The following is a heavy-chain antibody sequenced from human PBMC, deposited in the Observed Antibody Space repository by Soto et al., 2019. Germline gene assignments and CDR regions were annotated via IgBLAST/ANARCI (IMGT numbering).Heavy chain of an antibody. D-gene: IGHD5-18*01. V-gene: IGHV4-31*03. CDR3: AREDPASRNNWFDP. CDR2: IYYSGST. J-gene: IGHJ5*02. CDR1: VGAISSGGYY. Sequence: QVQLQESGPGLVTPSQTLSLTCTVSVGAISSGGYYWSWIRQHPGKCLEWIGYIYYSGSTYYNPSLKSRVTISVDTSKNQFSLKLSSVTAADTAVYYCAREDPASRNNWFDPWGQGTMVTVSS.